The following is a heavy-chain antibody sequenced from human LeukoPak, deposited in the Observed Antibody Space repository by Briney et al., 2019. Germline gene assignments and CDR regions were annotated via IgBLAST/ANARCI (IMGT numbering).Heavy chain of an antibody. CDR2: IIPIFGTA. CDR1: GGTFSSYA. J-gene: IGHJ6*02. Sequence: SVKVSCKASGGTFSSYAISWVRQAPGRGLEWMGGIIPIFGTANYAQKFQGRVTITADESTSTAYMELSSLRSEDTAVYYCARVFYCSSTSCPPPADYYYGMDVWGQGTTVTVSS. D-gene: IGHD2-2*01. CDR3: ARVFYCSSTSCPPPADYYYGMDV. V-gene: IGHV1-69*01.